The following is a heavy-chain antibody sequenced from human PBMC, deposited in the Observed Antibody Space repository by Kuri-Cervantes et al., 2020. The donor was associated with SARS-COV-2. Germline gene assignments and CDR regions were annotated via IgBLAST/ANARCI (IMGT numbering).Heavy chain of an antibody. CDR2: IYTSGST. J-gene: IGHJ4*02. CDR1: GGSISSYY. Sequence: SETLCLTCTVSGGSISSYYWSWIRQPAGKGPEWIGRIYTSGSTNYNPSLKSRVTMSVDTPKNQFSLKLSSVIAADTAVYYCAAAPAAGVYYYFDYWGQGNLVTVSS. CDR3: AAAPAAGVYYYFDY. V-gene: IGHV4-4*07. D-gene: IGHD6-13*01.